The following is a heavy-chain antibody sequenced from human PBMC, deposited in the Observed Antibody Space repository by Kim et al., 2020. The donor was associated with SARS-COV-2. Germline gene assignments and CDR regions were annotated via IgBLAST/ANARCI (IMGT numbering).Heavy chain of an antibody. D-gene: IGHD3-16*01. Sequence: GGSLRLSCAASGFTFSSYGMHWVRQAPGKGLEWVAVISYDGSNKYYADSVKGRFTISRDNSKNTLYLQMNSLRAEDTAGYYCAVLTKGANYYYYGMDVWGQGTTVTVSS. CDR1: GFTFSSYG. CDR3: AVLTKGANYYYYGMDV. J-gene: IGHJ6*02. V-gene: IGHV3-30*03. CDR2: ISYDGSNK.